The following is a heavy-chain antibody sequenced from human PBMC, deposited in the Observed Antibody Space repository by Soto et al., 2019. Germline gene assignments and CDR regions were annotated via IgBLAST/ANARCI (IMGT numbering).Heavy chain of an antibody. CDR2: INQDGSER. D-gene: IGHD3-16*01. V-gene: IGHV3-7*01. CDR1: GFTFSTYW. Sequence: EVQLVESGGGLVQPGGSLRLPCAASGFTFSTYWMTWVRQPPGKGLEWVASINQDGSERYYVDSVRGRFTISRDNAKNSLYLQMNCLRAEDTAVYYFVCGGNFFVYWGQGTLVTVSP. J-gene: IGHJ4*02. CDR3: VCGGNFFVY.